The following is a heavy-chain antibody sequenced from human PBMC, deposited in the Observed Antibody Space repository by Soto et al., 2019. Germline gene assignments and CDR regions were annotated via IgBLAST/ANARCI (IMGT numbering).Heavy chain of an antibody. D-gene: IGHD3-10*01. J-gene: IGHJ5*02. CDR2: INHSGST. V-gene: IGHV4-34*01. Sequence: SETLSLTCAVYGGSFSGYYWSWIRQPPGKGLEWIGEINHSGSTNYNPSLKSRVTISVDTSKNQFSLKLSSVTAADTAVYYCARQLLWFGESVWIDTWGQGTQVTVSS. CDR3: ARQLLWFGESVWIDT. CDR1: GGSFSGYY.